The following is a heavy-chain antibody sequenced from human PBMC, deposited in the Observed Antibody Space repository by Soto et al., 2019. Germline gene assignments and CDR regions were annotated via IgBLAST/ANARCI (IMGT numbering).Heavy chain of an antibody. CDR3: ARQGFGQLHGLVDV. CDR2: IHHSGST. CDR1: GGSITSHY. V-gene: IGHV4-59*08. D-gene: IGHD3-10*01. J-gene: IGHJ6*02. Sequence: QVQLQESGPGLVKPSETLSLTCSVSGGSITSHYCSWFRQPPGKGLEWIGYIHHSGSTSYNPSLKSRVNMSVDTSKNQSSLKVSSVTAADTALYYCARQGFGQLHGLVDVWGPGTTVTVSS.